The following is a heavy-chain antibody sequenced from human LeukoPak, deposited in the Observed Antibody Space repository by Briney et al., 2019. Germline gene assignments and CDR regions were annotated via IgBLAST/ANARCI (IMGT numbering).Heavy chain of an antibody. CDR1: GGSISSDGYY. D-gene: IGHD4-11*01. J-gene: IGHJ5*02. V-gene: IGHV4-31*03. Sequence: PSETLSPTCTVSGGSISSDGYYWSWIRQHPVKGLEWIGYIYYSGSTYYNPSLKSRVTISVDTSKNQFSLKLSSVTAADTAVYYCARDVQQDDYSNFNWFDPWGQGTLVTVSS. CDR2: IYYSGST. CDR3: ARDVQQDDYSNFNWFDP.